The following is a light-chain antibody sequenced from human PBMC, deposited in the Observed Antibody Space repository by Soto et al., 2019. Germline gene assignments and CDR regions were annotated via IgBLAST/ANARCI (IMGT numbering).Light chain of an antibody. J-gene: IGKJ1*01. Sequence: DLQMTQSPSSLSASVGDRVTITCRASQGISNYLAWYQQKPGKVPKLLIYAASTLQSGVPSRFSGRGYGTDFTLTISRLQPEDVATYYCQTYNSAPRTFGQGTKVEIK. CDR3: QTYNSAPRT. V-gene: IGKV1-27*01. CDR1: QGISNY. CDR2: AAS.